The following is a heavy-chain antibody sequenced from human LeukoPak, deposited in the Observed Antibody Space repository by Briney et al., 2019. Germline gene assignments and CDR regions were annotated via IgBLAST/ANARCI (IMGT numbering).Heavy chain of an antibody. CDR3: ARDFWGAYRVDYFDY. Sequence: GGSLRLSCAASGFTFSNYWMSWVRRAPGKGLEWVANIKQDGSETYYVDSLRGRFTISRDNAKKSLYPQMNSLRAEDTAVYYCARDFWGAYRVDYFDYWGQGTLVTVSS. CDR2: IKQDGSET. V-gene: IGHV3-7*01. J-gene: IGHJ4*02. CDR1: GFTFSNYW. D-gene: IGHD3-3*01.